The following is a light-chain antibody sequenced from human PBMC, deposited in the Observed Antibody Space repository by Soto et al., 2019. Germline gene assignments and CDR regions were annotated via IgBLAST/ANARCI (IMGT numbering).Light chain of an antibody. V-gene: IGLV1-44*01. CDR2: SNN. CDR3: AVWDDSLNGPV. Sequence: QAVVTQPPSASGTPGQRVTISCSGSSSNIRSNTVNWYQQLPGTAPKLLIYSNNQRPSGVPARFSGSKSGTSASLAISGLQSEDEADYYCAVWDDSLNGPVFGTGTKVTVL. J-gene: IGLJ1*01. CDR1: SSNIRSNT.